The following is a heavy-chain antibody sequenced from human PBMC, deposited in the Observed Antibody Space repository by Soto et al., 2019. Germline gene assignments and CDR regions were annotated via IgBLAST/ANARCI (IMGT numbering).Heavy chain of an antibody. J-gene: IGHJ4*02. CDR3: ARGYSGYFYYFDY. V-gene: IGHV4-31*03. D-gene: IGHD5-12*01. Sequence: QVQLQESGPGLVKPSQTLSLTCTVSGGSISSGGYYWSWIRQHPGKGLEWIGYIYYSGSTYYNPYLKRRVTISVDTSKNQFSLKLSSVTAADTAVYYCARGYSGYFYYFDYWGQGTLVTVSS. CDR2: IYYSGST. CDR1: GGSISSGGYY.